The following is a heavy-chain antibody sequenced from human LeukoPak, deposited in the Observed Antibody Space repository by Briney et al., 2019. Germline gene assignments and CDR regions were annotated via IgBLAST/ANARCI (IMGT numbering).Heavy chain of an antibody. Sequence: SETLSLTCTVSGGSITSYFWSWIRQPPGKGLEWIGEINHSGSTNYNPSLKSRVTISVDTSKNQFSLKLSSVTAADTAVYYCASRQKYSSSWYYFDYWGQGTLVTVSS. D-gene: IGHD6-13*01. CDR2: INHSGST. V-gene: IGHV4-34*01. J-gene: IGHJ4*02. CDR1: GGSITSYF. CDR3: ASRQKYSSSWYYFDY.